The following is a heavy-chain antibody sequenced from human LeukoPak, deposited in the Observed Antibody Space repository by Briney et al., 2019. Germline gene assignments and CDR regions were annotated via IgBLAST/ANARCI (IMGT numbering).Heavy chain of an antibody. CDR2: ISSSSSYI. CDR3: ASNYDISALYYYMDV. CDR1: GFTFSSYS. D-gene: IGHD3-9*01. Sequence: GGSLRLSCAASGFTFSSYSMNWVRQAPGKGLEWVSSISSSSSYIYYADSVKGRFTISRDNSKNTLYLQMNSLRAEDTAVYYCASNYDISALYYYMDVWGKGTTVTVSS. J-gene: IGHJ6*03. V-gene: IGHV3-21*01.